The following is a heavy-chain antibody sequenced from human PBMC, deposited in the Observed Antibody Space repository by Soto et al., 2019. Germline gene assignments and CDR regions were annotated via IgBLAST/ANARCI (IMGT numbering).Heavy chain of an antibody. V-gene: IGHV2-5*01. CDR1: GFSLTTSGAG. CDR2: ISWKDDK. D-gene: IGHD1-26*01. Sequence: QITLKESGPTLVKPTQTLTLTCTYSGFSLTTSGAGGGWIRQPPGKALAWLALISWKDDKRYNPGLESRLTITKDTSKNQVILTLTNMDPVDTATYFCAHRYGGNYYRWYFDSWGQGTLVTVSS. CDR3: AHRYGGNYYRWYFDS. J-gene: IGHJ4*02.